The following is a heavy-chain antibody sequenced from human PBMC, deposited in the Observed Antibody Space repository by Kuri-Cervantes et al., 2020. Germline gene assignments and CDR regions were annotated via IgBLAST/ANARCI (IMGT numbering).Heavy chain of an antibody. D-gene: IGHD1-26*01. V-gene: IGHV3-30*02. CDR2: IWHDGSNK. Sequence: GESLKISCAASGFTFSSYSMNWVRQAPGKGLEWVAVIWHDGSNKYYADSVKGRFTISRDNSKNTLYLQMNSLRAEDTAVYFCAKETDSGSYHDYWGQGTLVTVSS. J-gene: IGHJ4*02. CDR3: AKETDSGSYHDY. CDR1: GFTFSSYS.